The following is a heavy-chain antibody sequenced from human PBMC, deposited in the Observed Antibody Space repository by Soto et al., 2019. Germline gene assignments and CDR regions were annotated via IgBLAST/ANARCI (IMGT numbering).Heavy chain of an antibody. Sequence: GXTLGTPTQTLTXTCTFCWLSLSMSGMCVSWIRQPPGKALEWLALIDWDDDKYYTTSLKTRLTISKDTSKKQVVLTTTNMDPVDKATYYCPRIYRYYYDSSGYPAYYFDYWGQGTLGTVSS. D-gene: IGHD3-22*01. CDR2: IDWDDDK. CDR3: PRIYRYYYDSSGYPAYYFDY. CDR1: WLSLSMSGMC. J-gene: IGHJ4*02. V-gene: IGHV2-70*01.